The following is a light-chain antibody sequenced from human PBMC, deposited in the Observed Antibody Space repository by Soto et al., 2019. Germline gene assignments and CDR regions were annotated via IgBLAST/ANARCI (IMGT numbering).Light chain of an antibody. CDR2: DVT. V-gene: IGLV2-8*01. Sequence: QSVLTQPPSASGSPGQSVIISCTGTSSDVGAYDYVSWYQQHPGKAPKLMIYDVTKRPSGVPDRFSGSKSGNTASLTVSGLQAEDEADYYCRSYAGNNNVIFGGGTKVTVL. CDR1: SSDVGAYDY. CDR3: RSYAGNNNVI. J-gene: IGLJ2*01.